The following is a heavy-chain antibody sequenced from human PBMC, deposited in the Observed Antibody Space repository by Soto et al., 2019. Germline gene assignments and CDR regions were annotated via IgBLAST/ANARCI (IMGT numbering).Heavy chain of an antibody. CDR2: IYHTGTT. CDR1: GDSISSGYH. Sequence: SETLSLTCAVSGDSISSGYHWAWIRQSPGKGLEWVARIYHTGTTYYTPSLTSRVTISVDTSRNQFSLKLSSVTAADSAVYSCARTDTVGYYPYFGQGKLVTVSS. D-gene: IGHD3-3*01. CDR3: ARTDTVGYYPY. V-gene: IGHV4-38-2*01. J-gene: IGHJ4*02.